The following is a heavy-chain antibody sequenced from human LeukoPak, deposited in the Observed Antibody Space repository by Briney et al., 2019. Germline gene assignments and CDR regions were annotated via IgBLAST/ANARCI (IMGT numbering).Heavy chain of an antibody. CDR2: MNPNSGNT. J-gene: IGHJ4*02. Sequence: SVKVSCKASGYTFTSYDINWVRQATGQGLEWMGWMNPNSGNTGYAQKFQDRVTMTRNTSISTAYMELSSLRSEDTAVYYCARGRRTRSAAYGYWGQGTLVTVSS. CDR1: GYTFTSYD. CDR3: ARGRRTRSAAYGY. D-gene: IGHD2-2*01. V-gene: IGHV1-8*01.